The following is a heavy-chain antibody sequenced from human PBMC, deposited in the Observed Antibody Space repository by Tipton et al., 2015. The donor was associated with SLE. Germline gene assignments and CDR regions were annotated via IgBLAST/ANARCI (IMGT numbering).Heavy chain of an antibody. V-gene: IGHV4-39*01. CDR3: ARHGWGGGNTWFDP. J-gene: IGHJ5*02. D-gene: IGHD3-16*01. CDR2: IYYSGST. CDR1: GGSISSSSYY. Sequence: TLSLTCTVSGGSISSSSYYWAWIRQPPGKGLEWIGSIYYSGSTYYNPSLKSRVTMSVDTSKNQFSLKLSSVTAADTAVYYCARHGWGGGNTWFDPWGQGTLVAVSS.